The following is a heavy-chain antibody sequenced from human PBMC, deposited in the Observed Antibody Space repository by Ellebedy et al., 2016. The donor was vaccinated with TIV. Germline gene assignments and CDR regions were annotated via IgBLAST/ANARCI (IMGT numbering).Heavy chain of an antibody. V-gene: IGHV5-51*01. Sequence: KVSCKGSGYRFTDYWIGWVRQMPGKGLEWVGIIYPGYSDLSYSPSFQGQVTISADKSISAAYLQWSSLRASDTAFYYCARTPADTTIIYHFDYWGQGTLVTVAS. D-gene: IGHD5-18*01. J-gene: IGHJ4*02. CDR2: IYPGYSDL. CDR3: ARTPADTTIIYHFDY. CDR1: GYRFTDYW.